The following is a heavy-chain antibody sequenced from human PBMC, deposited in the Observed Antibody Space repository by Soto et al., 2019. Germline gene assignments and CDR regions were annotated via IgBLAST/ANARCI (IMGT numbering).Heavy chain of an antibody. D-gene: IGHD2-15*01. V-gene: IGHV4-31*03. CDR1: GGSINTGGYY. CDR2: ILYTGTA. CDR3: ARRLEDTPETFFNWFDP. J-gene: IGHJ5*02. Sequence: QVQLQESGPGLVKPSQTLSLTCTVSGGSINTGGYYWGWIRHLPGEGLEWMGHILYTGTAYYNPSLRSRVTVSIDTSAKQFSLQLYSVTAADTAMYYCARRLEDTPETFFNWFDPWGQGILVTVSS.